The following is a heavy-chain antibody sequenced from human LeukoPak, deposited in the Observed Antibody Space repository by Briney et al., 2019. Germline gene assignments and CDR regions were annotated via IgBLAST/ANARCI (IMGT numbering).Heavy chain of an antibody. V-gene: IGHV1-18*01. J-gene: IGHJ3*02. CDR3: ARRSSGTFFGAFDI. CDR2: ISAYNGNT. D-gene: IGHD3-3*01. CDR1: GYTFTSYG. Sequence: ASVKVSCKASGYTFTSYGISWVRQAPGQGLEWMGWISAYNGNTNYAQKLQGRVTMTTDTSTSTAYMELRSLRSEDTAVYYCARRSSGTFFGAFDIWGQGTMVTVSS.